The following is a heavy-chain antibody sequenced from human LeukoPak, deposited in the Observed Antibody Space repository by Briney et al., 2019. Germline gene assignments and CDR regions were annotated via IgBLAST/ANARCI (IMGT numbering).Heavy chain of an antibody. V-gene: IGHV3-15*01. Sequence: GGSLRLSCAASGFTFSNAWMSWVRQAPGKGLEWVGRIKSKTDGGTTDYAAPVKGRFTISRDDSKNTLYLQMNSLKTEDTAVYYCTTDPAILRFGELLPLYYYYMDVWGKGTTVTVSS. J-gene: IGHJ6*03. CDR3: TTDPAILRFGELLPLYYYYMDV. CDR1: GFTFSNAW. CDR2: IKSKTDGGTT. D-gene: IGHD3-10*01.